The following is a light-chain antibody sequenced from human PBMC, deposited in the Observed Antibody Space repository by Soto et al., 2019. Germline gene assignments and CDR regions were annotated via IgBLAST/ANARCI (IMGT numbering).Light chain of an antibody. CDR1: RSISFY. V-gene: IGKV1-39*01. CDR2: AAS. J-gene: IGKJ1*01. Sequence: DIQMTQSPSSLSASVGDRVTITCRASRSISFYLNWYQQKAGKAPNVLIYAASNLQSGVPPRFSGSGSGTEFTLTISSLQPEDSASYFCQQSYGTPPTFGQGTKVDIK. CDR3: QQSYGTPPT.